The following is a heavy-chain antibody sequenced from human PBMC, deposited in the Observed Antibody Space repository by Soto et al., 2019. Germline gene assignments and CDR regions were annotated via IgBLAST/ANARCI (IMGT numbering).Heavy chain of an antibody. CDR1: GFSLSNFRMG. J-gene: IGHJ5*02. D-gene: IGHD1-26*01. CDR2: IFSNDEK. CDR3: ARRETWFDP. Sequence: VSGPTLVNPTDTLTLTCTVSGFSLSNFRMGVSWIRQPTGKDLEWLAHIFSNDEKSYSTSLKSRLTISKDTSKSQVVLTMTNMDPVDTATYYCARRETWFDPWGQGNLVTVSS. V-gene: IGHV2-26*01.